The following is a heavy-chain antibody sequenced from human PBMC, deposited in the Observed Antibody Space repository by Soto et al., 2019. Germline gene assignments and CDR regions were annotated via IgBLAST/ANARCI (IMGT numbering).Heavy chain of an antibody. Sequence: WWSLRLSYSASVFTFSAYDMHWLRPAPGKGLEWVALISYDGSKNDYADSAKGRFTISRDKSKNTLYLQMNSLRAEDTAVYYCANRGRGSSPSWGYYYGMDVWGQGTTVTVSS. D-gene: IGHD6-6*01. CDR2: ISYDGSKN. V-gene: IGHV3-30*18. J-gene: IGHJ6*02. CDR3: ANRGRGSSPSWGYYYGMDV. CDR1: VFTFSAYD.